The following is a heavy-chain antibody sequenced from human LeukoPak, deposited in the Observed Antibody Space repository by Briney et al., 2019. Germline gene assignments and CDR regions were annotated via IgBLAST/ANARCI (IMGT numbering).Heavy chain of an antibody. D-gene: IGHD5-18*01. V-gene: IGHV5-51*01. CDR2: IYPGDSDT. J-gene: IGHJ6*03. CDR3: ARGMDTAMVTPDYYYYMDV. CDR1: GYSFTSYW. Sequence: GESLKISCKGSGYSFTSYWIGWVRQMPGKGLEWMGIIYPGDSDTRYSPSFQGQVTISADKSIGTAYLQWSSLKASDTAMYYCARGMDTAMVTPDYYYYMDVWGKGTTVTVSS.